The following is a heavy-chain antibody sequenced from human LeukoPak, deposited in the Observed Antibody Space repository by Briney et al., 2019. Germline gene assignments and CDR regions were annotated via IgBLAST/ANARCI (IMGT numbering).Heavy chain of an antibody. D-gene: IGHD3-22*01. CDR2: IYHSGST. CDR3: ARRLYYYDSSGSSKVWYFDL. CDR1: GGSISSGGYS. V-gene: IGHV4-30-2*01. J-gene: IGHJ2*01. Sequence: SQTLSLTCAVSGGSISSGGYSWSWIRQPPGKGLEWIGYIYHSGSTYYNPSLKSRVTISVDRSKNQFSLKLSSVTAADTAVYYCARRLYYYDSSGSSKVWYFDLWGRGTLVTVSS.